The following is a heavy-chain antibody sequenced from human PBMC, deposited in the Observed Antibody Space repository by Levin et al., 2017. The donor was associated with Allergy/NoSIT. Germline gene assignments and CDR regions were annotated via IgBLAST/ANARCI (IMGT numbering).Heavy chain of an antibody. V-gene: IGHV3-49*03. J-gene: IGHJ3*02. D-gene: IGHD5-24*01. CDR2: IRSKAYGGTT. CDR3: THSKGLQPGAHAFDI. Sequence: GGSLRLSCTASGFTFGDYAMSWFRQAPGKGLEWVGFIRSKAYGGTTEYAASVKGRFTISRDDSKSIAYLQMNSLKTEDTAVYYCTHSKGLQPGAHAFDIWGQGTMVTVSS. CDR1: GFTFGDYA.